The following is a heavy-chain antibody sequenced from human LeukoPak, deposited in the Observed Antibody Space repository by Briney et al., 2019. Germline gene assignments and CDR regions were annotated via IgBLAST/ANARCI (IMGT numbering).Heavy chain of an antibody. CDR1: GYTFTSYG. J-gene: IGHJ5*02. Sequence: ASVKVSCKASGYTFTSYGISWVRQAPGQGLEWMGWISAYNGNTNYAQKLQGRATMTTDTSTSTAYMELRSLRSDDTAVYYCARDHNPDYYDSSGSNWFDPWGQGTLVTVSS. CDR3: ARDHNPDYYDSSGSNWFDP. V-gene: IGHV1-18*01. CDR2: ISAYNGNT. D-gene: IGHD3-22*01.